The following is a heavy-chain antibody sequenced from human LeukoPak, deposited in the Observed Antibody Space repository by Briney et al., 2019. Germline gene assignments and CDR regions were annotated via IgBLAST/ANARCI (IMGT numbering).Heavy chain of an antibody. CDR3: ARVPYYDSSGYYLLFDY. D-gene: IGHD3-22*01. V-gene: IGHV1-2*02. CDR2: INPNSGGT. J-gene: IGHJ4*02. CDR1: GYTFTGYY. Sequence: ASVKVSYKASGYTFTGYYMHWVRQAPGQGLEWMGWINPNSGGTNYAQKFQGRVTMTRDTSISTAYMELSRLRSDDTAVYYCARVPYYDSSGYYLLFDYWGQGTLVTVSS.